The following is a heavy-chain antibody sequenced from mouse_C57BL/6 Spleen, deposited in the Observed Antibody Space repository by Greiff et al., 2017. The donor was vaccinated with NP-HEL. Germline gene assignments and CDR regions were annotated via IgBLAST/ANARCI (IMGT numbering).Heavy chain of an antibody. V-gene: IGHV1-15*01. CDR2: IDPETGGT. D-gene: IGHD4-1*01. CDR1: GYTFTDYE. J-gene: IGHJ3*01. Sequence: QVQLKQSGAELVRPGASVTLSCKASGYTFTDYEMHWVKQTPVHGLEWIGAIDPETGGTAYNQKFKGKAILTADKSSSTAYMELRSLTSEDSAVYYCTRLSPNWAWFAYWGQGTLVTVSA. CDR3: TRLSPNWAWFAY.